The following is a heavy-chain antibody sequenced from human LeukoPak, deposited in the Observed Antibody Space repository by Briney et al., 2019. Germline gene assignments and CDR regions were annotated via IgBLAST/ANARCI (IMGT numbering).Heavy chain of an antibody. V-gene: IGHV3-64D*06. Sequence: GGSLRLSCSAFGFTFSSYAMHWVRQAPGRGLEYVSAISSNGGSTYYADSVKGRFTISRDNSKNALYLQMSSLRAEDTAVYYCVTGYYYDSSGFDYWGQGTLVTVSS. D-gene: IGHD3-22*01. CDR3: VTGYYYDSSGFDY. CDR2: ISSNGGST. J-gene: IGHJ4*02. CDR1: GFTFSSYA.